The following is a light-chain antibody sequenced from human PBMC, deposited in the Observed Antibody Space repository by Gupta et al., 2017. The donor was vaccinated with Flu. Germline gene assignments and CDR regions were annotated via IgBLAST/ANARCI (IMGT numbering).Light chain of an antibody. Sequence: SYVLTQPPSVSVAPGQTARITCGGNNIGSKAVHWYQREPGQAPVLSGNDDSARPSGIPERFAGSNSGKTDTPTLTRVEAWHEADDDCQVWDSRSDQVVFGGGTKLTVL. J-gene: IGLJ2*01. CDR2: DDS. CDR3: QVWDSRSDQVV. CDR1: NIGSKA. V-gene: IGLV3-21*02.